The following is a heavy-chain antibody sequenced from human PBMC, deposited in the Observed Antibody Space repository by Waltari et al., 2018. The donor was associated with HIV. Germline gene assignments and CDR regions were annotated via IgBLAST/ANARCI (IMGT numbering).Heavy chain of an antibody. CDR3: VALRTVTGTIDK. V-gene: IGHV4-39*01. D-gene: IGHD6-19*01. J-gene: IGHJ4*02. Sequence: QLQLQESGPALVKPSETLSLTCTVSTGYITRSYYWVWVRQFPGTGLEWIGSIYSNGVSHYAPSLKSRVALSVGMSKNQFSLTLTAVTAADTSRYFCVALRTVTGTIDKWGQGTLVTVS. CDR2: IYSNGVS. CDR1: TGYITRSYY.